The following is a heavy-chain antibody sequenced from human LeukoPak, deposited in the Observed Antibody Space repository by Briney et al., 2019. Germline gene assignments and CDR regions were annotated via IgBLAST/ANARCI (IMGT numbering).Heavy chain of an antibody. D-gene: IGHD3-10*01. V-gene: IGHV4-59*11. CDR2: IYHNGLT. J-gene: IGHJ4*02. Sequence: SKTLSLTCNVSGVSISTHYWSWIRQSPGKGLEWIGYIYHNGLTNYNPSLKSRVTISIDTSKNEFSLKLTSVIAADTAVYYCAREANYYGSGSYFEGTFDYWGQGSLVTVSS. CDR3: AREANYYGSGSYFEGTFDY. CDR1: GVSISTHY.